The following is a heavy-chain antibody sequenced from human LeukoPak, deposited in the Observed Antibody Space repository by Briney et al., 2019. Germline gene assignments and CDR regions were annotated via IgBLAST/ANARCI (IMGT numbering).Heavy chain of an antibody. V-gene: IGHV1-2*04. CDR3: ARSLSLILTGARENWFDP. CDR2: INPNSGGT. D-gene: IGHD3-9*01. CDR1: GYTFTGYY. J-gene: IGHJ5*02. Sequence: ASAKVSCKASGYTFTGYYMHWVRQAPGQGLEWMGWINPNSGGTNYAQKFQGWVTMTRDTSISTAYMELSRLRSDDTAVYYCARSLSLILTGARENWFDPWGQGTLVTVSS.